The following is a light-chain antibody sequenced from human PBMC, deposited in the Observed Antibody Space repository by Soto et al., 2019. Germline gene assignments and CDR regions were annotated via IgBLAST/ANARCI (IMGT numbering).Light chain of an antibody. V-gene: IGLV3-21*04. CDR3: QVWDSRTDHVI. Sequence: SYELTQPPSLSVAPGKTAMISCEGDNIGDKSVHWYQQKPGQAPELVIYSDSDRPSGIPERVSGSNSGNLATLTISRVEAGDEADYYCQVWDSRTDHVIFGGGTKLTVL. CDR2: SDS. CDR1: NIGDKS. J-gene: IGLJ2*01.